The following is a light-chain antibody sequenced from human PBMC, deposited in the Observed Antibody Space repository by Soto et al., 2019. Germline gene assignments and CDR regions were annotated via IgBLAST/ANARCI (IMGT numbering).Light chain of an antibody. CDR3: CSYAGSSTFVV. CDR1: NSDVGNYNL. Sequence: QSALTQPASVSGSPGQWITISCAGTNSDVGNYNLVSWYQQHPGKAPKLMIYAVSKRPSGVSNRFSGSKSGNTATLSISGLQAEDEADYYCCSYAGSSTFVVFGGGTQLTVL. V-gene: IGLV2-23*02. CDR2: AVS. J-gene: IGLJ2*01.